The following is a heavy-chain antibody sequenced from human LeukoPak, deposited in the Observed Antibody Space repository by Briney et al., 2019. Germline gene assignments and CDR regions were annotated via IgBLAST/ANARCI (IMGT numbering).Heavy chain of an antibody. J-gene: IGHJ4*02. CDR2: IKQDGSEK. CDR1: GFTFSSYW. V-gene: IGHV3-7*04. Sequence: GGSLRLSCAASGFTFSSYWMSWVRQAPGKGLEWVANIKQDGSEKYYVDSVKGRFTISRDNAKNSLYLQMNSLRAEDTAVYYCARALGYCSSTSCYISAYFDYWGQGTLVTVSS. D-gene: IGHD2-2*02. CDR3: ARALGYCSSTSCYISAYFDY.